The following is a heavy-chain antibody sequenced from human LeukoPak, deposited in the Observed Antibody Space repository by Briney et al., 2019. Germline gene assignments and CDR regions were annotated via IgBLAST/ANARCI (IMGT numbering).Heavy chain of an antibody. V-gene: IGHV7-4-1*02. D-gene: IGHD6-13*01. CDR1: GYTFTSYA. CDR2: INTNTGNP. J-gene: IGHJ4*02. CDR3: ARDLIAAAGTGRDY. Sequence: GASVKVSCKASGYTFTSYAMNWVRQAPGQGFEWMGWINTNTGNPTYAQGFTGRFVFSLDTSVSTAYLQISSLKAEDTAVYYCARDLIAAAGTGRDYWGQGTLVTVSS.